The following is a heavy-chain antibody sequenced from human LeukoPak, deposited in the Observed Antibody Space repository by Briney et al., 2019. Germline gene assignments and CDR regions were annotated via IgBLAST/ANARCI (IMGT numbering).Heavy chain of an antibody. CDR3: ARQTDCGDSLYYFDY. CDR2: IYYSGSA. V-gene: IGHV4-39*01. Sequence: SETLSLTXTVSGGTISSSSYYWGRIRQPPGQGLEWIGSIYYSGSAYYNPSLKSRVSISVDTSKNQFSLKLSSVTAADTAVYYCARQTDCGDSLYYFDYWGQGTLVTVSS. CDR1: GGTISSSSYY. J-gene: IGHJ4*02. D-gene: IGHD4-17*01.